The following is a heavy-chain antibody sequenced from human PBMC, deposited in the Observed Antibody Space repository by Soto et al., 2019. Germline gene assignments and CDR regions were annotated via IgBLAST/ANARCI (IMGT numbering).Heavy chain of an antibody. CDR1: GFTFSNAW. CDR3: TTRIVGSTTLLVY. J-gene: IGHJ4*02. Sequence: EVQLVESGGGLVKPGESLRLSCAASGFTFSNAWMSWVRQAPGKGLEWVGRIKSKTDGGTTDYAAPVKGRFTISRDDSKNTLYQQMNSLKTEDTAVYYCTTRIVGSTTLLVYWGQGNLVTVSS. V-gene: IGHV3-15*01. D-gene: IGHD1-26*01. CDR2: IKSKTDGGTT.